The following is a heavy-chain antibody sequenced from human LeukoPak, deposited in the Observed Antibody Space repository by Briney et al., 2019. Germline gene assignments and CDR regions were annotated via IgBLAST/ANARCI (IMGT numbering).Heavy chain of an antibody. CDR2: ISSSSSYI. Sequence: GGSLRLSCAASGFNFNNCNMNWVRQAQGKGLEWVSSISSSSSYIYDADSVKGRFTISRDNAKNSLYLQMNSLRVEDTAVYYCARYTSGWYDYWGQGTLVTVSS. CDR3: ARYTSGWYDY. CDR1: GFNFNNCN. D-gene: IGHD6-19*01. V-gene: IGHV3-21*01. J-gene: IGHJ4*02.